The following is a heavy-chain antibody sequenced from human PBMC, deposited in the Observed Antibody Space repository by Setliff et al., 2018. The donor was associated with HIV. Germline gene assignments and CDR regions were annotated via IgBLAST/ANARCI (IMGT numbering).Heavy chain of an antibody. CDR1: GGTLNTYG. D-gene: IGHD6-19*01. V-gene: IGHV1-69*13. J-gene: IGHJ6*02. CDR3: ARDPSIAVAGAAV. Sequence: ASVKVSCKASGGTLNTYGISWVRQAPGQGLEWMGGIIPMFGIEKYAQKFQGRVTITADEWTSTAYMELSSLRSEDTAVYYCARDPSIAVAGAAVWGQGTTVTVSS. CDR2: IIPMFGIE.